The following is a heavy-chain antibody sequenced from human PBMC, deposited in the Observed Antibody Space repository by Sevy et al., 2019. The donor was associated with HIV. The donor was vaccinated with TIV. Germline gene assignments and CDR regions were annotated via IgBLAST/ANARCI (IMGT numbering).Heavy chain of an antibody. Sequence: ASVKVSCKASGYTYTNYGISWVRQAPGQGLEWMGWISAYNGNTNYAQRLQGRVTMTTDTSTSTAYMELRSLRSDDTAVYYCARDRGIGVAGHFDYWGQGTLVTVSS. V-gene: IGHV1-18*04. CDR3: ARDRGIGVAGHFDY. D-gene: IGHD6-19*01. CDR1: GYTYTNYG. CDR2: ISAYNGNT. J-gene: IGHJ4*02.